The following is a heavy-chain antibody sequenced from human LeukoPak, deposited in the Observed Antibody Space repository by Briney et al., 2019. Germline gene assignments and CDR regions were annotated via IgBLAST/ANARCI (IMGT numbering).Heavy chain of an antibody. CDR1: GFTFSSYE. D-gene: IGHD2-2*01. Sequence: PGGSLRLSCAASGFTFSSYEMNCVRQAPGKGLEWVSYISSSGSTIYYADSVKGRFTISRDNAKNSLYLQMNSLRAEDTAVYYCARQQIVVGDFDYWGQGTLVTVSS. V-gene: IGHV3-48*03. CDR2: ISSSGSTI. J-gene: IGHJ4*02. CDR3: ARQQIVVGDFDY.